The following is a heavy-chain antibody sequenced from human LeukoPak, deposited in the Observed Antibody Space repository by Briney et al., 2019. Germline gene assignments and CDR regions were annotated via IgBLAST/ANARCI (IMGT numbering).Heavy chain of an antibody. V-gene: IGHV3-30*02. CDR3: AKDSQWGKVGTKGGYFDY. D-gene: IGHD1-26*01. CDR1: GFTFSTCG. J-gene: IGHJ4*02. CDR2: IRSDDSNK. Sequence: GGSLRLSCVASGFTFSTCGMHWVRQAPGKGLEWVAEIRSDDSNKHYADSVKGRFTISRDNSKNTLYLQMNSLRAEDTSVYYCAKDSQWGKVGTKGGYFDYWGQGTLVTVSS.